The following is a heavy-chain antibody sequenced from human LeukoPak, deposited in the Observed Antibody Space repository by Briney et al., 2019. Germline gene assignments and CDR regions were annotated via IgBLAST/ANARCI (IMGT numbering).Heavy chain of an antibody. V-gene: IGHV3-7*01. D-gene: IGHD6-13*01. CDR3: ARDHSSSWYDGMDV. Sequence: GGSLRLSCAASGFTFSSYAMSWVRQAPGKGLEWVANIKQDGSEKYYVDSVKGRFTISRDNAKNSLYLQMNSLRAEDTAVYYCARDHSSSWYDGMDVWGQGTTVTVSS. J-gene: IGHJ6*02. CDR1: GFTFSSYA. CDR2: IKQDGSEK.